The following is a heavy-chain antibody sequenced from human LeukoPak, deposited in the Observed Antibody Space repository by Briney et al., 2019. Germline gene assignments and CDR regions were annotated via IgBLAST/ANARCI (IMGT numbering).Heavy chain of an antibody. CDR3: AREWGYCSGGSCPPDHFDY. CDR1: GFTFSYYS. D-gene: IGHD2-15*01. CDR2: ISSNSNNI. J-gene: IGHJ4*02. V-gene: IGHV3-21*01. Sequence: GGSLRLSCGASGFTFSYYSMNWVRQAPGKGLEWLSSISSNSNNIYYADSVKRRFTISRDNAKNSLYLQMSSLRAEDTAVYYCAREWGYCSGGSCPPDHFDYWGQGTLVTVSS.